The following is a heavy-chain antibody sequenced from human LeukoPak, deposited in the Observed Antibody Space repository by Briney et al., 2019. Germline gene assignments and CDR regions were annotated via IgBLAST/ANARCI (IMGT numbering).Heavy chain of an antibody. D-gene: IGHD1-26*01. CDR1: GYPFSSYY. CDR3: ARGIVGATPAFDI. Sequence: SSVKVSCKAAGYPFSSYYMNWLRQAPGQGLEWRGVIKPSGSSRSYVQKVQGRVTMTRDTTKSTVYMELSSLRSEDTAVYYCARGIVGATPAFDIWGQGTMVTVSS. J-gene: IGHJ3*02. V-gene: IGHV1-46*03. CDR2: IKPSGSSR.